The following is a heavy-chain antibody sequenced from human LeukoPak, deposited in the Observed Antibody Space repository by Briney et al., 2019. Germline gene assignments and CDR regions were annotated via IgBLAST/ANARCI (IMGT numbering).Heavy chain of an antibody. D-gene: IGHD2-2*01. V-gene: IGHV1-18*04. CDR3: AREALGYCSSTSCYVWFAP. Sequence: GASVKVSCKASGYTFTSYGISWVRQAPGQGLEWMGWISAYNGNTNYAQKLQGRVTMTTDTSTSTAYMELRSLRSDDTAVYYCAREALGYCSSTSCYVWFAPWGQGTLVTVST. CDR1: GYTFTSYG. CDR2: ISAYNGNT. J-gene: IGHJ5*02.